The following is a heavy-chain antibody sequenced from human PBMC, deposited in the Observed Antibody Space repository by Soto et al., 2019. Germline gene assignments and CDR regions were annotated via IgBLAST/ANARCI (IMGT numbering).Heavy chain of an antibody. CDR3: ARVGRYGSGNTFDY. J-gene: IGHJ4*02. CDR2: ISSSSSTI. Sequence: GGSLRLSCAASGFTFSSYSMNWVRQAPGKGLEWVSYISSSSSTIYYADSVKGRFTISRDNAKNSLYLQMNSLRDEDTAVYYCARVGRYGSGNTFDYWGQGTLVTVSS. CDR1: GFTFSSYS. V-gene: IGHV3-48*02. D-gene: IGHD3-10*01.